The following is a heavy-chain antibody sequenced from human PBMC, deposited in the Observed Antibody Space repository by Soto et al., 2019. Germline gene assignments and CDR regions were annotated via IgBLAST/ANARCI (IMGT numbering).Heavy chain of an antibody. Sequence: SETLSLTCTVSGGSISSGDYYWSWIRQPPGKGLEWVAYIFYSGSTYYNPSLKSRVTISVDTSKNQFSLKLSSVTAADTAVYYCAGGRLGYCSSSSCYWFDPWSQGTRVTVSS. V-gene: IGHV4-30-4*01. CDR3: AGGRLGYCSSSSCYWFDP. CDR2: IFYSGST. D-gene: IGHD2-2*01. CDR1: GGSISSGDYY. J-gene: IGHJ5*02.